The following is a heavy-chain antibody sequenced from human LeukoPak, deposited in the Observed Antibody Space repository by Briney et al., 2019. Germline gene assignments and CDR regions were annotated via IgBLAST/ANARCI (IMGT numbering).Heavy chain of an antibody. CDR1: GFTFSRYA. V-gene: IGHV3-23*01. CDR2: ITASGGNT. J-gene: IGHJ4*02. CDR3: AKGNRYSFGRYYFDY. Sequence: PGGSLRLSSAASGFTFSRYAMGWVRQAPGKGLEWVSAITASGGNTYYADSVKGRFTISRDNSKNTLYLQVNCLRAEDTAVYYCAKGNRYSFGRYYFDYWGQGTLVTVSS. D-gene: IGHD5-18*01.